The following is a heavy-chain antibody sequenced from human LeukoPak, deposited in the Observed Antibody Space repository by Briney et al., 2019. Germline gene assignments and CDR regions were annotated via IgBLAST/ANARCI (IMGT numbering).Heavy chain of an antibody. Sequence: GRSLRLSCAASGFTFSSYSMNWVRQAPGKGLEWVSSISSSSSYIYYADSVKGRFTISRDNAKNSLYLQMNSLRAEDTAVYYCARYSSSWYRTEDYYYYMDVWGKGTTVTVSS. D-gene: IGHD6-13*01. CDR1: GFTFSSYS. CDR3: ARYSSSWYRTEDYYYYMDV. J-gene: IGHJ6*03. V-gene: IGHV3-21*01. CDR2: ISSSSSYI.